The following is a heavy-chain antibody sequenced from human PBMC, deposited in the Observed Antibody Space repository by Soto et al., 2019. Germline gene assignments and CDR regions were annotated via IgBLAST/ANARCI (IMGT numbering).Heavy chain of an antibody. CDR2: ARNKVNGYII. D-gene: IGHD2-8*01. J-gene: IGHJ4*02. CDR1: GFTFTDHY. V-gene: IGHV3-72*01. Sequence: GGSLRLSCAASGFTFTDHYMDWVRQAPGKGLEWVGRARNKVNGYIIAYAASVKTRFIISRDDSKNSLYLQMNSLKTEDTAVYFRARLMGTSFDLWGQGTLVTVSS. CDR3: ARLMGTSFDL.